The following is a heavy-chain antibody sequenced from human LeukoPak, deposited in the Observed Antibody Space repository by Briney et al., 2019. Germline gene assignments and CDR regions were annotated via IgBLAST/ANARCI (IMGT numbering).Heavy chain of an antibody. Sequence: ASVKVSCKTSGYIFTSYGISWVRQAPGQGLEWMGWISAYNGNIKYAQKLQDRVTMATDTSTSTAYMELRSLRSDDTAVYYCARDPGLLSYFDYWGQGTLVTVSS. CDR3: ARDPGLLSYFDY. CDR2: ISAYNGNI. J-gene: IGHJ4*02. CDR1: GYIFTSYG. D-gene: IGHD2-15*01. V-gene: IGHV1-18*01.